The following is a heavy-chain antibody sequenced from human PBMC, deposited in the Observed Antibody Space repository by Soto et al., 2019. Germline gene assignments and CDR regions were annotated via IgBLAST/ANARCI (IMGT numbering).Heavy chain of an antibody. D-gene: IGHD3-9*01. CDR3: ARDGLLRYFDWLFKYNWFDP. CDR2: IYHTGST. CDR1: GTSISSTFW. V-gene: IGHV4-4*02. J-gene: IGHJ5*01. Sequence: SETLSLTCAVSGTSISSTFWWTWVRQTPGKGLEWIGEIYHTGSTKYNPSLESRVRMSVDKSRNQFSLKLTSVSAADTAVYYCARDGLLRYFDWLFKYNWFDPWGQGTLVTVSS.